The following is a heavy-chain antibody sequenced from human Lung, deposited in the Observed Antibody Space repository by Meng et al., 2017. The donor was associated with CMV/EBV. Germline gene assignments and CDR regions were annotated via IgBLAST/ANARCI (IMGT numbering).Heavy chain of an antibody. D-gene: IGHD6-13*01. CDR1: GGSSSSSSYY. CDR3: VGGRGSSWYQADYFDY. Sequence: SETLSLXCTVSGGSSSSSSYYWGWIRQSPRKGLEWIGNIYYSGTTYYNPSLKSRVTISVDTSKNQFSLKLSSVTAADTAVYYCVGGRGSSWYQADYFDYWXQGTLVTVSS. CDR2: IYYSGTT. V-gene: IGHV4-39*07. J-gene: IGHJ4*02.